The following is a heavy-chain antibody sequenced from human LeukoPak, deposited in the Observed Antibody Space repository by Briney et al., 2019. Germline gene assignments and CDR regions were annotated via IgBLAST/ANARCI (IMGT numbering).Heavy chain of an antibody. J-gene: IGHJ1*01. CDR1: GGTFSSYA. CDR2: IIPILGIA. CDR3: ARGRGWDSSRRKYFQH. V-gene: IGHV1-69*04. Sequence: SVKVSCKASGGTFSSYAISWVRQAPGQGLEWMGRIIPILGIANYAQKFQGRVTITADKSTSTAYMELSSLRSEDTAVYYCARGRGWDSSRRKYFQHWGQGTLVTVSS. D-gene: IGHD6-13*01.